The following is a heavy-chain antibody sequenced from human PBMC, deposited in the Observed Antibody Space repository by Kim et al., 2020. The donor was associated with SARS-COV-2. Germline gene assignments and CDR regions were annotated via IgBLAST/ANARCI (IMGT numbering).Heavy chain of an antibody. D-gene: IGHD1-20*01. V-gene: IGHV1-46*01. CDR1: GYTFTSYY. CDR3: ARDPTPNNWKYYYYMDV. Sequence: ASVKVSCKASGYTFTSYYMHWVRQAPGQGLEWMGIINPSGGSTSYAQKFQGRVTMTRDTSTSTVYMELSSLRSEDTAVYYCARDPTPNNWKYYYYMDVWGKGTTVTVSS. CDR2: INPSGGST. J-gene: IGHJ6*03.